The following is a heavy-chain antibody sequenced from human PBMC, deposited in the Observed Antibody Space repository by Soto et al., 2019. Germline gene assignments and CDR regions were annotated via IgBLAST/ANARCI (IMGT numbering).Heavy chain of an antibody. CDR2: INHSGST. D-gene: IGHD6-19*01. CDR1: GGSFSGYY. J-gene: IGHJ6*02. CDR3: ARGDSRGWTPYYSGMDV. V-gene: IGHV4-34*01. Sequence: QVQLQQWGAGLLKPSETLSLTCAVYGGSFSGYYWSWIRQPPGKGLEWIGEINHSGSTNYNPSLKTRLTISVXXSXNLXSLKLSSVTAADTAVYYCARGDSRGWTPYYSGMDVWGQGTTVTVSS.